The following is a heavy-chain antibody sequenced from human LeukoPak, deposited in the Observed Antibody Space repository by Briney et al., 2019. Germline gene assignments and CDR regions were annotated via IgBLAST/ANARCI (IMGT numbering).Heavy chain of an antibody. CDR3: ARGYCTNANCYVHKNDC. CDR2: ISSSGYYI. D-gene: IGHD2-2*01. CDR1: GFTFRTYT. Sequence: GGSLRLSCAASGFTFRTYTINWVRKAPGKGLEWVSSISSSGYYIYYADSVKGRFTISRDNAKNSLYLQMNTLRAEDTAVYYCARGYCTNANCYVHKNDCWGHGTLVTVSS. V-gene: IGHV3-21*01. J-gene: IGHJ4*01.